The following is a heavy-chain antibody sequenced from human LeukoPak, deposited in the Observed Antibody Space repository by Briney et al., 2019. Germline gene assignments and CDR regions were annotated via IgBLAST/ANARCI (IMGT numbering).Heavy chain of an antibody. D-gene: IGHD6-13*01. CDR2: MNVDGSEK. V-gene: IGHV3-7*04. Sequence: GGSLRLSCAASGFTFSIYWMSWVRQAPGKGLEWMANMNVDGSEKYYVDSVKGRFTISRDNAKDSLFLRMSSLRVEETAVYYCARGGAPGTADYWGQGTLVTVSS. J-gene: IGHJ4*02. CDR3: ARGGAPGTADY. CDR1: GFTFSIYW.